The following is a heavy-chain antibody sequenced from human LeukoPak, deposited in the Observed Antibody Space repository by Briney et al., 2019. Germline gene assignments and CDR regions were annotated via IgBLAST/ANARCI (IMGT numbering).Heavy chain of an antibody. J-gene: IGHJ6*02. CDR3: ARLEILRDSYYYAMDV. V-gene: IGHV4-39*01. D-gene: IGHD5/OR15-5a*01. CDR2: VYYSGAT. Sequence: SETLSLTCTVSGGSISTTSYYWGWIRQPPGKGLEGIGRVYYSGATYYNPSLKSRVTISVDTSSNQFSLTLSSVTAADTAVYFCARLEILRDSYYYAMDVWGQGTTVTVSS. CDR1: GGSISTTSYY.